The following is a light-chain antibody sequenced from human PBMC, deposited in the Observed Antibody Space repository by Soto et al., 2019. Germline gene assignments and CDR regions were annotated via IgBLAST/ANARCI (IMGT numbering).Light chain of an antibody. CDR1: SSDVGGYNY. CDR2: AVT. V-gene: IGLV2-14*01. Sequence: QSVLTQPASVSGSPGPSITISCTGTSSDVGGYNYVSWYQQHPGKAPKLMIYAVTDRPSGVSSRFSGSKSGHMASLTISGLQAEDEADYYCSSDTSSSTLFGTWTKVTVL. J-gene: IGLJ1*01. CDR3: SSDTSSSTL.